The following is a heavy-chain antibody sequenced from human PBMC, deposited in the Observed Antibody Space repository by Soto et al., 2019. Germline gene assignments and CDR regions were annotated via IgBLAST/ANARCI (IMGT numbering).Heavy chain of an antibody. CDR2: IIPIFGTA. CDR3: ARVVVVAATWYYFDY. D-gene: IGHD2-15*01. CDR1: GGTFSSYA. V-gene: IGHV1-69*06. J-gene: IGHJ4*02. Sequence: ASVKVSCKASGGTFSSYAISWVRQAPGQGLEWMGGIIPIFGTANYAQKFQGRVTITADKSTSTAYMELSSLRSEDTAVYYCARVVVVAATWYYFDYWGQGTLVTVS.